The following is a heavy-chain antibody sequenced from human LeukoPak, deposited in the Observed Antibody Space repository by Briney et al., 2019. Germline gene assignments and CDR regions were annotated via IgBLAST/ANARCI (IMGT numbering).Heavy chain of an antibody. CDR3: AKDGYYSSANHFARLHFDL. V-gene: IGHV3-23*01. Sequence: GGSLRLSCEASGFTFGTHAMNWIRQTPGKGLEWLSVISGDVQTTTYASSVKGRFTTSRDNSKNTLYLEMNSLRVDDTAIYYCAKDGYYSSANHFARLHFDLWGRGTRVTVSS. CDR1: GFTFGTHA. J-gene: IGHJ2*01. CDR2: ISGDVQTT. D-gene: IGHD3-3*01.